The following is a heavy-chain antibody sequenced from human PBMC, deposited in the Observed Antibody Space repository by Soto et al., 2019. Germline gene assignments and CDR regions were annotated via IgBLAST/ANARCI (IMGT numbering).Heavy chain of an antibody. Sequence: SETLSLTCTVSGGSISSNNWWSWVRQPPGKGLEWIGEIYHSGSTNYNPSLKSRVIISVDTSKNQFSLKLSSVTAADTAVYYCARSDGRYWGQGTLVTVS. CDR1: GGSISSNNW. CDR3: ARSDGRY. J-gene: IGHJ4*02. CDR2: IYHSGST. V-gene: IGHV4-4*02.